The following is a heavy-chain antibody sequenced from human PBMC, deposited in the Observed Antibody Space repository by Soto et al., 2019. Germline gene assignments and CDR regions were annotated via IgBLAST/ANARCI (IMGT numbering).Heavy chain of an antibody. D-gene: IGHD3-22*01. CDR3: ARGVHYDSSGYYYFY. Sequence: VKVSCKASGGTFSTYAIDWVRQAPGQGLEWMGGIIPLFGTAKYAQNFQGRITITADESTNTAYMELRSLRSQDTAVYYCARGVHYDSSGYYYFYWGQGTLVTVSS. J-gene: IGHJ4*02. V-gene: IGHV1-69*01. CDR2: IIPLFGTA. CDR1: GGTFSTYA.